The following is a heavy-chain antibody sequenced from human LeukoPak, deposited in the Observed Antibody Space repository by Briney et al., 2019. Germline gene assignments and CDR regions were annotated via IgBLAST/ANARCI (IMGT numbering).Heavy chain of an antibody. D-gene: IGHD6-13*01. CDR3: ARAGGYSSSWPGVHYFDY. V-gene: IGHV1-69*13. CDR1: GGTFSIYA. CDR2: IIPIFGTA. Sequence: SVKVSCKASGGTFSIYAISWVRQAPGQGLEWMGGIIPIFGTANYAQKFQGRVTITADESTSTAYMELSSLRSEDTAVYYCARAGGYSSSWPGVHYFDYWGQGTLVTVSS. J-gene: IGHJ4*02.